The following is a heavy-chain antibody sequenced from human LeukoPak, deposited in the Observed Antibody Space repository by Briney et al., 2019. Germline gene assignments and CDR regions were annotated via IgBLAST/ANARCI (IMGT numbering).Heavy chain of an antibody. CDR1: GFTFSSYS. CDR2: ISSSSSYI. Sequence: GGSLRLSCAASGFTFSSYSMNWVRQAPGKGLEWVSSISSSSSYIYYAASVKGRFTISRDNAKNSLYLQMNSLRAEDTAVYYCARDRNYYDSSGYYSPFDYWGRGTLVTVSS. J-gene: IGHJ4*02. CDR3: ARDRNYYDSSGYYSPFDY. D-gene: IGHD3-22*01. V-gene: IGHV3-21*01.